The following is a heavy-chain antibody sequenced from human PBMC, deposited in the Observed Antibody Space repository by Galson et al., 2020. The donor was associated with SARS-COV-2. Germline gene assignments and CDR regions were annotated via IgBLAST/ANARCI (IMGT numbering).Heavy chain of an antibody. CDR3: ARLSGYTQGYHWFDP. CDR2: VNHSGGT. Sequence: SETLSLTCGVFGGSLSGSYWSWIRQPPGKGLEWIGEVNHSGGTNYNPSLKSRITISVDTSKNQFSLKLRSVTVADSAIYYCARLSGYTQGYHWFDPWGQGTLVTVSS. V-gene: IGHV4-34*10. J-gene: IGHJ5*02. CDR1: GGSLSGSY. D-gene: IGHD5-18*01.